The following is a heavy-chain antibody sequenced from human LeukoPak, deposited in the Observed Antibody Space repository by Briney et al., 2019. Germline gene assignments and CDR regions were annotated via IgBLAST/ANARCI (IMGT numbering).Heavy chain of an antibody. J-gene: IGHJ5*01. D-gene: IGHD3-16*01. Sequence: SETLSLTCTVSGGSVSSGPYYWSWIRQPPGRGLEWIGYIYYSGSTNYNPSLKSRVTISVDTSKYQFSLKLSSVTAADTAVYYCARVWEYDDGDWFDSWGQGTLVTVSS. CDR3: ARVWEYDDGDWFDS. CDR2: IYYSGST. CDR1: GGSVSSGPYY. V-gene: IGHV4-61*01.